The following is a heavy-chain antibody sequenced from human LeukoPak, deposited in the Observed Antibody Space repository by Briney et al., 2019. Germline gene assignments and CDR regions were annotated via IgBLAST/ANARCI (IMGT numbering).Heavy chain of an antibody. Sequence: PGGSLRLSCATSGFTFSKYSMNWVRQAPGKGLEWVSYISDIGNAIFYADSVKGRFTISRDNAKNSLYLQMNSLRDEDTAVYYCAAYCSTSTCYGVDYWGQGTLVTVSS. CDR2: ISDIGNAI. CDR1: GFTFSKYS. J-gene: IGHJ4*02. D-gene: IGHD2-2*01. V-gene: IGHV3-48*02. CDR3: AAYCSTSTCYGVDY.